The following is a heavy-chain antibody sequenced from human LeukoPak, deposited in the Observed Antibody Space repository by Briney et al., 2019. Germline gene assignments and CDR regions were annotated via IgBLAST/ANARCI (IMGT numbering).Heavy chain of an antibody. J-gene: IGHJ4*02. CDR3: AKAGSGVPIVVVPAAFDS. CDR2: VSGSGGQT. V-gene: IGHV3-23*01. D-gene: IGHD2-21*01. CDR1: GLTLSDCA. Sequence: PGGSLRLSCAVSGLTLSDCAMTWVRQAPGKGLEWVSTVSGSGGQTHYADSVKGRFVISRDNFRNTVYLQMNILRVEDTAIYYCAKAGSGVPIVVVPAAFDSWGQGTLVTVSS.